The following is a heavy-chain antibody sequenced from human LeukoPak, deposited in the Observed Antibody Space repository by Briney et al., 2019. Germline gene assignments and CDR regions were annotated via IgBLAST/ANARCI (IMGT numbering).Heavy chain of an antibody. CDR1: GFTFSTYA. V-gene: IGHV3-64D*09. D-gene: IGHD6-19*01. CDR2: IRSDGGST. J-gene: IGHJ5*02. CDR3: VKSSSGRYTVGNWFDP. Sequence: GGSLRLSCSASGFTFSTYAMYWVRQAPGKGLEYVSAIRSDGGSTYYADSVKGRFTISRDNSKNTLHLQMSSLRPEDTALYYCVKSSSGRYTVGNWFDPWGQGTLVTVSS.